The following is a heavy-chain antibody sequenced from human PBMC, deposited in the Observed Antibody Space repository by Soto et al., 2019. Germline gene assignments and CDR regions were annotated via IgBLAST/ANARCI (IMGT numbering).Heavy chain of an antibody. CDR1: GGSINSYY. CDR2: IYYSGNT. V-gene: IGHV4-59*08. CDR3: ARHSPYCGGDCYSYDY. J-gene: IGHJ4*02. Sequence: SETLSLTCTVSGGSINSYYWSWIRQPPGKGLEWIGYIYYSGNTNYNPSLKRRFSISVDTSKNQFSLQLSSVTAADTAVYYCARHSPYCGGDCYSYDYWGQGTLVTVSS. D-gene: IGHD2-21*02.